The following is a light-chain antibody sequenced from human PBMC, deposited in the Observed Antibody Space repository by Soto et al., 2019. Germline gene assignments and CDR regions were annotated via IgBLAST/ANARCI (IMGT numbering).Light chain of an antibody. V-gene: IGKV3-20*01. CDR3: QQYGGSPIT. Sequence: EIVLTQSPGTLSLSPGERATLSFRASHSVSSSLAWYQQKTGQAPRLLISGASSRATGIPDRFSGSGSETDFTLTISRLEPEDFALYYCQQYGGSPITFGQGTRLEIK. J-gene: IGKJ5*01. CDR2: GAS. CDR1: HSVSSS.